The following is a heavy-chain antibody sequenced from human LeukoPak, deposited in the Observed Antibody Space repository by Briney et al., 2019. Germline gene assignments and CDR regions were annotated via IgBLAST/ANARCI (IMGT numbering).Heavy chain of an antibody. CDR3: ARGLAVAGKGVIDY. CDR1: GYTFTGYY. CDR2: INPNSGGT. V-gene: IGHV1-2*04. Sequence: GASVKVSCKASGYTFTGYYMHWVRQAPGQGLEWVGWINPNSGGTNYAQKFQGWVTMTRDTSISTAYMELSRLRSDDTAVYYCARGLAVAGKGVIDYWGQGTLVTVSS. J-gene: IGHJ4*02. D-gene: IGHD6-19*01.